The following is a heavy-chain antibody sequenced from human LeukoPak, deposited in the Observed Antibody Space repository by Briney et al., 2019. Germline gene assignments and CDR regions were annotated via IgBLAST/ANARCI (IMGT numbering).Heavy chain of an antibody. V-gene: IGHV4-4*07. CDR2: IYTSGSP. Sequence: SETLPPTCTVSGDSISDYYWAWIRQPAGKGLEWIGRIYTSGSPNYNPSLKSRVTMSVDTSKNRFSLKLSSVTAADTAVYYCARESRDYVGDGYYYDFWGQGILVTVSS. CDR1: GDSISDYY. D-gene: IGHD2-21*01. CDR3: ARESRDYVGDGYYYDF. J-gene: IGHJ4*02.